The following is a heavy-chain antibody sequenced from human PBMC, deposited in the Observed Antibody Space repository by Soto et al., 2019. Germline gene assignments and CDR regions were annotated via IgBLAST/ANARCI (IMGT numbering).Heavy chain of an antibody. J-gene: IGHJ4*02. D-gene: IGHD3-10*01. V-gene: IGHV4-34*01. CDR1: GGSFSAYY. Sequence: QVQLQQWGAGLLKPSETLSLTCAVYGGSFSAYYWTWIPQSPGKGLEWIGEIHHSGGPKYNPSLKSRVTISADTSKNQFALELRSVTAADTAVYYCASYGSGSYYNGYDFDYWGQGTLVTVSS. CDR2: IHHSGGP. CDR3: ASYGSGSYYNGYDFDY.